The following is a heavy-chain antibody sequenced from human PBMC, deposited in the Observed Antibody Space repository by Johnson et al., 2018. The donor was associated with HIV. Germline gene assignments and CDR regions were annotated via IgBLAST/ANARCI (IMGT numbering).Heavy chain of an antibody. CDR1: GFTVSSNY. J-gene: IGHJ3*02. D-gene: IGHD3-22*01. CDR3: ASITMIVVSNVGAFEI. V-gene: IGHV3-66*01. Sequence: VQLVESGGGLVQPGGSLRLSCAASGFTVSSNYMSWVRQAPGKGLEWVSVIYSGGSTYYADSVKGRFTISRDNSKNTLYLQMNSLRAEDTAVYYCASITMIVVSNVGAFEIGGQGTMVTVSS. CDR2: IYSGGST.